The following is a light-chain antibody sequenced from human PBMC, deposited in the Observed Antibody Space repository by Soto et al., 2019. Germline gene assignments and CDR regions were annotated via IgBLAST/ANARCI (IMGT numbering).Light chain of an antibody. V-gene: IGKV1-39*01. J-gene: IGKJ4*01. Sequence: IQMTQSPSSLSASVGDIVTITCRASQSISKYLNWDQQKPGKAPKLLIYAASSLHSGVPSRFSGSGSGTDFTLTISSLQPEDFATYYCQQSYSAPPLTFGGGTNVEFK. CDR1: QSISKY. CDR3: QQSYSAPPLT. CDR2: AAS.